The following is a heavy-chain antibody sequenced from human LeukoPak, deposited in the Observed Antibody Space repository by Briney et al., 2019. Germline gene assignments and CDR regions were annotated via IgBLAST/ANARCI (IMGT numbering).Heavy chain of an antibody. V-gene: IGHV1-69*13. J-gene: IGHJ4*02. CDR1: GGTFSSYA. Sequence: SVKVSCKASGGTFSSYAISWVRQAPGQGLEWMGGIIPIFGTANYAQKFQGRVTITADESTSTAYMELSSLRSEDTAVYYCAAGSELLSFGISDYWGQRTLVTVSS. CDR2: IIPIFGTA. D-gene: IGHD3-10*01. CDR3: AAGSELLSFGISDY.